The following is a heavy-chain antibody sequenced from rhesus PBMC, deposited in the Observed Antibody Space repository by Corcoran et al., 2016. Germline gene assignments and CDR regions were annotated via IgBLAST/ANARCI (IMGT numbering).Heavy chain of an antibody. D-gene: IGHD2-15*01. Sequence: QVQLQESGPGLVKPSETLSLTCAVSGASISSSWWSWIRQPPGKGLEGMGEINGNGGNISYCNPARKSRVTISKAASKNQLSLKLTSVTAADTAVYYCARNPLKNCVSSYCSSFWGQGVLVTVSS. CDR2: INGNGGNIS. CDR1: GASISSSW. V-gene: IGHV4-80*01. CDR3: ARNPLKNCVSSYCSSF. J-gene: IGHJ4*01.